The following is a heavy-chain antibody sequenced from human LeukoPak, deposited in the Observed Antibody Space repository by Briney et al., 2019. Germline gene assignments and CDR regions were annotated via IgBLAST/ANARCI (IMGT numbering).Heavy chain of an antibody. D-gene: IGHD5-24*01. CDR2: IYYSGST. V-gene: IGHV4-39*07. CDR3: ARGYRGRDGYNPHFDY. CDR1: GGSISSSSYY. Sequence: TSSETLSLTCTVSGGSISSSSYYWGWIRQPPGKGLEWIGSIYYSGSTYYNPSLKSRVTISVDTSKNQFSLKLSSVTAADTAVYYCARGYRGRDGYNPHFDYWGRGTLVTVSS. J-gene: IGHJ4*02.